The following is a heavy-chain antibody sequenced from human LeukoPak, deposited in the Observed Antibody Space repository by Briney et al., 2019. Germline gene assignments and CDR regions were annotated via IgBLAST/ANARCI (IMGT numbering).Heavy chain of an antibody. CDR2: ISYDGSNK. CDR1: GFTFSSYG. CDR3: ATYSVWFGELWSQGMDG. Sequence: GRSLRLSCAASGFTFSSYGMHWVRQAPGKGLEWVAVISYDGSNKYYADSVKGRFTISRDNSKNTLYLQMNSLSAEDTAVYYCATYSVWFGELWSQGMDGWGPGTTVTVSS. J-gene: IGHJ6*02. D-gene: IGHD3-10*01. V-gene: IGHV3-30*03.